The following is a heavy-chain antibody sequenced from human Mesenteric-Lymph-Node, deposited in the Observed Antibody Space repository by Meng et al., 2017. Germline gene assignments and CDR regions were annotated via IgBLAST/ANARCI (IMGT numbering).Heavy chain of an antibody. V-gene: IGHV4-39*07. CDR3: ARDRHSGYDLRFYYYYGMDV. Sequence: SETLSLTCTVSGGSISSSSYYWGWIRQPPGKGLEWIGSIYYSGSTYYNPSLKSRVTISVDTSKNQFSLKLSSVTAADTAVYYCARDRHSGYDLRFYYYYGMDVWGQGTTVTVSS. CDR1: GGSISSSSYY. J-gene: IGHJ6*02. D-gene: IGHD5-12*01. CDR2: IYYSGST.